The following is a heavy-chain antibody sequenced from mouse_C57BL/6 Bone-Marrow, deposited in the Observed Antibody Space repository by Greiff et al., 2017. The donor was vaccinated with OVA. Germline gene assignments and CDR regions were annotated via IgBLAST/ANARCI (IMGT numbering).Heavy chain of an antibody. CDR2: IYPRSGNT. CDR3: ARRYDYHYAMDY. V-gene: IGHV1-81*01. Sequence: VQRVESGAELARPGASVKLSCKASGYTFTSYGISWVKQRTGQGLEWIGEIYPRSGNTYYNEKFKGKATLTADKSSSTAYMELRSLTSEDSAVYFCARRYDYHYAMDYWGQGTSVTVSS. D-gene: IGHD2-4*01. J-gene: IGHJ4*01. CDR1: GYTFTSYG.